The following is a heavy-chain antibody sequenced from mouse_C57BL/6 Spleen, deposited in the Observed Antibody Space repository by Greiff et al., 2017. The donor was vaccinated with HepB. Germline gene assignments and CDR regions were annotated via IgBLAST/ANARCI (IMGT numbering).Heavy chain of an antibody. Sequence: QVQLQQPGAELVKPGASVKMSCKASGYTFTSYWITWVKQRPGQGLEWIGDIYPGSGSTNNNEKFKSKATLTVDTSTSTAYMQLRRLTSEDSAVYYCSSYDYDYCDYWGQGTTLTVSS. V-gene: IGHV1-55*01. D-gene: IGHD2-4*01. CDR3: SSYDYDYCDY. J-gene: IGHJ2*01. CDR1: GYTFTSYW. CDR2: IYPGSGST.